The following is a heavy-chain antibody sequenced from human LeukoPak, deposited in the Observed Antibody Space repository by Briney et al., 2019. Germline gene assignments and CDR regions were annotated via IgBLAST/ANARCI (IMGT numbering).Heavy chain of an antibody. D-gene: IGHD3-22*01. CDR2: ISYDGSNK. V-gene: IGHV3-30*18. CDR1: GFSFSSYG. CDR3: AKGGHYYDSSGFDY. J-gene: IGHJ4*02. Sequence: PGGSLRLSCAASGFSFSSYGLHRVRQAPGKGLEWVAVISYDGSNKYYADSVKGRFTISRDNSKNTLYLQMNSLRAEDTAVYYCAKGGHYYDSSGFDYWGQGTLVTVSS.